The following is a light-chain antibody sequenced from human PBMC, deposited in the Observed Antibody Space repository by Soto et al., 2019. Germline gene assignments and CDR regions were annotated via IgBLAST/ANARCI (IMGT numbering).Light chain of an antibody. CDR3: CSYAGSYTHVV. Sequence: QSALTQPRSVSGSPEQSVTISCTGTSSDVGGYNYVSWYQQHPGKAPKLMIYDVSKRPSGVPDRFSGSKSGNTASLTISGLQAEDEADYYCCSYAGSYTHVVFGGGTKVTVL. CDR2: DVS. V-gene: IGLV2-11*01. J-gene: IGLJ2*01. CDR1: SSDVGGYNY.